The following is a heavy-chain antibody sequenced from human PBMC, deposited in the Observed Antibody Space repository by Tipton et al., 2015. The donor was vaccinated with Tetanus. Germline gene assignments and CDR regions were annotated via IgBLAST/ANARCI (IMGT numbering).Heavy chain of an antibody. J-gene: IGHJ4*02. D-gene: IGHD3-22*01. CDR2: INHSGST. V-gene: IGHV4-34*01. Sequence: LRLSCAVYGGSFSGYYWSWIRQPPGKGLEWIGEINHSGSTNYNPSLKSRVTISVDTSTTQFSLKLSSVTAADTAVYYCARVRPEYYYDSSGHLPTFFDYWGQGTLVTVSS. CDR1: GGSFSGYY. CDR3: ARVRPEYYYDSSGHLPTFFDY.